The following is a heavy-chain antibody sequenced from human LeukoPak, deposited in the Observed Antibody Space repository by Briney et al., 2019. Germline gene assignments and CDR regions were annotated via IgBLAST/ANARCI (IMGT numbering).Heavy chain of an antibody. CDR2: INPSGGST. CDR1: GYTFTSYY. CDR3: ARESRDSSSWLRKMGY. J-gene: IGHJ4*02. D-gene: IGHD6-13*01. Sequence: GASVKVSCKASGYTFTSYYMHWVRQAPGQGLGWMGIINPSGGSTSYAQKFQGRVTMTRDTSTSTVYMELSSLRSEDTAVYYCARESRDSSSWLRKMGYWGQGTLVTVSS. V-gene: IGHV1-46*01.